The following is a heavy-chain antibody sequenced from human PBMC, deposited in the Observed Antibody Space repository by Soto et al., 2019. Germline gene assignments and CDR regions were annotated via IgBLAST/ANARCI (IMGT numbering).Heavy chain of an antibody. V-gene: IGHV3-33*01. Sequence: QVQLVESGGGVVQPGRSLRLSCAASGFIFSSYGMHWVRQAPGKGLEWVAIIWYDGSDKYYADSVKGRFTISRDNSKNTLYLQINSLRAEDTAVYYCVRGEWGSSGWRADYWGQGTLVTVSS. CDR3: VRGEWGSSGWRADY. D-gene: IGHD6-19*01. CDR1: GFIFSSYG. CDR2: IWYDGSDK. J-gene: IGHJ4*02.